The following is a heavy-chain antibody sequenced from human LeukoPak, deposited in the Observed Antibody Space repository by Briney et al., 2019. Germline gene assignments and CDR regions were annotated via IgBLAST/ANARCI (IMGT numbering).Heavy chain of an antibody. V-gene: IGHV4-4*07. D-gene: IGHD3-10*01. CDR2: IYTSGST. CDR3: ARERASVYYGSGSYSVDP. Sequence: SETLSLTCAGSGFSISGYYWSWLRQPAGKGLEWIGSIYTSGSTNYNPSLKRRVTISVDTSKNSFSLKLSSVTAADTAVYYCARERASVYYGSGSYSVDPWGQGTLVTVSS. J-gene: IGHJ5*02. CDR1: GFSISGYY.